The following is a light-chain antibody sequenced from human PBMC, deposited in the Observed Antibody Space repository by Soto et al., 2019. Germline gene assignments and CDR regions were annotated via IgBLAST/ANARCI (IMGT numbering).Light chain of an antibody. J-gene: IGLJ2*01. CDR3: CSYTSSTSAV. Sequence: QSVLTQPASVSGSPGQSITFSCTGTSSDVGRYNYVSWFQQHPGKAPKLMIFEVSTRPSGVSNRFSGSKSGNTASLTISGLQIEDEADYYCCSYTSSTSAVFGGGTKLTVL. CDR2: EVS. V-gene: IGLV2-14*01. CDR1: SSDVGRYNY.